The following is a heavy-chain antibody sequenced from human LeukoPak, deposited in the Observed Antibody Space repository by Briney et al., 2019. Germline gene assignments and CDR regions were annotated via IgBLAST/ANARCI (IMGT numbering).Heavy chain of an antibody. Sequence: GGSLRLSCAASGFTVNSNYMSWVRQAPGKGLEWVSVISSGVGTFYAGSVKGRFTISRDNSKNTLYLQMNSLRAEDTAVYYCAKGGYSGSHFDYWGQGTLVTVSS. J-gene: IGHJ4*02. V-gene: IGHV3-53*01. CDR3: AKGGYSGSHFDY. CDR2: ISSGVGT. CDR1: GFTVNSNY. D-gene: IGHD1-26*01.